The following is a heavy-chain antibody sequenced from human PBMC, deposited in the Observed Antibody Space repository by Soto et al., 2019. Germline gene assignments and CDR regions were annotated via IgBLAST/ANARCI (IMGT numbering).Heavy chain of an antibody. CDR2: ISSSGSTI. Sequence: GGSLRLSCAASGFTFSDYYMSWILQAPGKGLEWVSYISSSGSTIYYADSVKGRFTISRDNAKNSLYLQMNSLRAEDTAVYYCATPFSSIAALDYWGQGTLVTVSS. D-gene: IGHD6-6*01. CDR3: ATPFSSIAALDY. V-gene: IGHV3-11*01. J-gene: IGHJ4*02. CDR1: GFTFSDYY.